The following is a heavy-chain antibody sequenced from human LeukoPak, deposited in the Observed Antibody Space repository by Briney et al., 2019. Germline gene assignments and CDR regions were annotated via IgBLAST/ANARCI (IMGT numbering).Heavy chain of an antibody. V-gene: IGHV1-46*01. CDR1: GYSFTGHY. CDR3: ARDLVGDYGPFDI. D-gene: IGHD4-17*01. J-gene: IGHJ3*02. CDR2: INPRGTST. Sequence: GASVKVSCKASGYSFTGHYMHWVRQAPGQGLEWMGVINPRGTSTIYAEKFQGRVTMTRDMSTSTVYMELSSLRSEDTAVYYCARDLVGDYGPFDIWGQGTMVTVSS.